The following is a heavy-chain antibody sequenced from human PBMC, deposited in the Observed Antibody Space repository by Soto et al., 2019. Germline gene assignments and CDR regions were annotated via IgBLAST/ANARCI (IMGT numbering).Heavy chain of an antibody. Sequence: QVQLVQSGAEVKKPGASVKVSCKASGYIFTGYYMHWVRQAPGQGLEWMGGINSNSGVTNSAQKFQGRVTMTRDTSISTAYMELSRLRSDDTAVYYCARGTTVTTPEFHYWGQGTLVTVSS. CDR3: ARGTTVTTPEFHY. D-gene: IGHD4-17*01. V-gene: IGHV1-2*02. CDR2: INSNSGVT. CDR1: GYIFTGYY. J-gene: IGHJ4*02.